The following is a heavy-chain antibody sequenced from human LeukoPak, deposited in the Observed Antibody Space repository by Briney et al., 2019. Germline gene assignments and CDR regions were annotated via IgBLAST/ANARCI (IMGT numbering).Heavy chain of an antibody. V-gene: IGHV1-18*01. Sequence: ASVKVSCKAFGYTFTSYGISWVRQAPGQGLEWMGGISDYNGNTNYAQKLQGRVTMTTDTSTSTAYMELRSLRSDDTAVYYCARSLYSSSSDLWSQGTLVTVSS. CDR1: GYTFTSYG. J-gene: IGHJ4*02. D-gene: IGHD6-6*01. CDR3: ARSLYSSSSDL. CDR2: ISDYNGNT.